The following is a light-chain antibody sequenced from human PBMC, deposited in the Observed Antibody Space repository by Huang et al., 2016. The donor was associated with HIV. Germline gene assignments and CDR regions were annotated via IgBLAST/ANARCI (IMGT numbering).Light chain of an antibody. J-gene: IGKJ4*01. CDR3: QQYYTIPPS. V-gene: IGKV4-1*01. Sequence: DIVLTQSPNSLAVSLGERATINCTSSQSLLYSSKNRNYLAWYQQKPGQPPKLLIYWASTRESGVPDRFSGSGSATDFTLTIRTLQAEDVAVYYCQQYYTIPPSFGGGTKVEIK. CDR2: WAS. CDR1: QSLLYSSKNRNY.